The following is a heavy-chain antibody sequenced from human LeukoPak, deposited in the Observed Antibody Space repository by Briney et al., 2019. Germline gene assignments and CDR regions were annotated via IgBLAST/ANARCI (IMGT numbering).Heavy chain of an antibody. J-gene: IGHJ6*02. D-gene: IGHD3-10*01. CDR2: ISSSGSTI. CDR1: GFTFSDYY. CDR3: ARDLPTYYYGSGSYTYYYGMDV. Sequence: GGSLRLSCAASGFTFSDYYMSWIRQAPGKGLEWVSYISSSGSTIYYADSVKGRFTTSRDNAKNSLYLQMNSLRAEDTAVYYCARDLPTYYYGSGSYTYYYGMDVWGQGTTVTVSS. V-gene: IGHV3-11*01.